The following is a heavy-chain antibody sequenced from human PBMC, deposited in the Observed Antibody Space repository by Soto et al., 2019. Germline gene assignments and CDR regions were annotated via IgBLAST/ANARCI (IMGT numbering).Heavy chain of an antibody. CDR1: GFTFSSYS. Sequence: EVQLVESGGGLVQPGGSLRLSCAASGFTFSSYSMNWVRQAPGKGLEWVSYISSSSSTIYYADSVKGRFTISRDNAKNSLYLQMNSLRDEDTAGYYCARELVIPYYYYGMDVWGQGTTVTVSS. V-gene: IGHV3-48*02. J-gene: IGHJ6*02. CDR2: ISSSSSTI. D-gene: IGHD3-9*01. CDR3: ARELVIPYYYYGMDV.